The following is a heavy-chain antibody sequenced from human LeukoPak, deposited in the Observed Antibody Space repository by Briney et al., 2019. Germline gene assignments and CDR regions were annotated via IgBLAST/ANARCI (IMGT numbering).Heavy chain of an antibody. Sequence: SETLSLTCTVSGGSISSYYWSWIRQPPGKGLEWIGYIYYSGSTNYNPSLKSRVTISVETSKNQFSLKLSSVTAADTAVYYCARKDDYGGDYWGQGTLVTVSS. D-gene: IGHD4-23*01. CDR2: IYYSGST. CDR3: ARKDDYGGDY. CDR1: GGSISSYY. V-gene: IGHV4-59*01. J-gene: IGHJ4*02.